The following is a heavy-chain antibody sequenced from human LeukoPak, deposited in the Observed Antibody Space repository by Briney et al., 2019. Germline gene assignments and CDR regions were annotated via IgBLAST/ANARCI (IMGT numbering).Heavy chain of an antibody. CDR1: GFTFSNYW. CDR3: ARELPPVVTYYFDY. J-gene: IGHJ4*02. V-gene: IGHV3-74*01. CDR2: IKSDGSRT. Sequence: GGSLRLSCGASGFTFSNYWMHWVRQAPGKGLVWVSRIKSDGSRTDYADSVKGRFIISRDNAKNTLYLQMNSLRAEDTAVYYCARELPPVVTYYFDYWGQGTLVTVSS. D-gene: IGHD2-15*01.